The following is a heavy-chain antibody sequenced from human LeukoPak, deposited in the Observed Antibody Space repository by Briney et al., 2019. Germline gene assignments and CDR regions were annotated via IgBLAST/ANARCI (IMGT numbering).Heavy chain of an antibody. V-gene: IGHV3-21*01. CDR3: AREVGSGCSDY. CDR1: GFTFSSYS. Sequence: GGSLRLSCAASGFTFSSYSMNWVRQAPGKGLEWVSSISSSNTYIYYADSVKGRFTISRDNAKNSLYLQMNSLRAEDTAVYYCAREVGSGCSDYWGQGTLVTVSS. D-gene: IGHD3-22*01. CDR2: ISSSNTYI. J-gene: IGHJ4*02.